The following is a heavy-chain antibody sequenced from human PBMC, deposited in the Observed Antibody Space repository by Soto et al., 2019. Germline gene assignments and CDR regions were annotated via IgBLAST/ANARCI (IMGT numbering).Heavy chain of an antibody. CDR2: IYYSGST. J-gene: IGHJ6*02. Sequence: SETLSLTCTVSGGSISSYYWSCIRQPPGKGLEWIGYIYYSGSTNYNPSLKSRVTISVDTSKNQFSLKLSSVTAADTAVYYCARDFSVRGAQTYYYYGMDVWGQGTTVTVSS. V-gene: IGHV4-59*01. CDR3: ARDFSVRGAQTYYYYGMDV. CDR1: GGSISSYY. D-gene: IGHD3-10*01.